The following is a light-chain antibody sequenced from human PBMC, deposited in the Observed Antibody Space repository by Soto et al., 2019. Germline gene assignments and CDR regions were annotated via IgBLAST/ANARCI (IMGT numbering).Light chain of an antibody. J-gene: IGLJ1*01. CDR2: DLS. CDR1: SSDVDGYNY. Sequence: QSVLTQPASVSGSPGQSITISCTGTSSDVDGYNYVSWYQQHPGTDPKLLIYDLSNRPSGVSHRFSGSTSCNTASLTISGHQAEDEADYYCRSYTSTTTLLFGTGTKLTVL. V-gene: IGLV2-14*01. CDR3: RSYTSTTTLL.